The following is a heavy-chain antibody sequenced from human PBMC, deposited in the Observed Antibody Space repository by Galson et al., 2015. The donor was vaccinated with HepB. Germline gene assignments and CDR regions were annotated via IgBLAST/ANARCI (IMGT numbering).Heavy chain of an antibody. CDR1: GGSISSSSYY. V-gene: IGHV4-39*01. CDR2: IYYSGST. CDR3: ARHVHYDFWSGYGRQYDAFDI. D-gene: IGHD3-3*01. Sequence: ETLSLTCTVSGGSISSSSYYWGWIRQPPGKGLEWIGSIYYSGSTYYNPSLKSRVTISVDTSKNQFSLKLSSVTAADTAVYYCARHVHYDFWSGYGRQYDAFDIWGQGTMATVSS. J-gene: IGHJ3*02.